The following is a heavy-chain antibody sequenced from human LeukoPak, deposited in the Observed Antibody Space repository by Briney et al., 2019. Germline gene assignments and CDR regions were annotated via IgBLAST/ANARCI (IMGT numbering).Heavy chain of an antibody. CDR3: GRDEIAVAGRMSAVAGLYYFDY. Sequence: PGGSLRLSCAASGFTFSSYAMHWVRQAPGKGLEWVAVISYEGSNKYYADTVKGRFTISRDNYKNTLYLQMNRMIAEDTAVYNCGRDEIAVAGRMSAVAGLYYFDYWGQGTLVAVSS. D-gene: IGHD6-13*01. CDR1: GFTFSSYA. CDR2: ISYEGSNK. V-gene: IGHV3-30*04. J-gene: IGHJ4*02.